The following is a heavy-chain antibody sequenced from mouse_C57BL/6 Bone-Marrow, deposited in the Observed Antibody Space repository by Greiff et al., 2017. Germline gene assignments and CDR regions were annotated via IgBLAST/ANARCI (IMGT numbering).Heavy chain of an antibody. V-gene: IGHV5-17*01. Sequence: EVQLVESGGGLVKPGGSLKLSCAASGFTFSDYGMHWVRQAPEKGLEWVAYISSGSSTIYYADTVKGRFTISRDNAKNTLFLPMTSLRSEDTAMYYCASRGLLHYWGQGTLVTVSA. CDR2: ISSGSSTI. CDR3: ASRGLLHY. J-gene: IGHJ3*01. CDR1: GFTFSDYG. D-gene: IGHD2-3*01.